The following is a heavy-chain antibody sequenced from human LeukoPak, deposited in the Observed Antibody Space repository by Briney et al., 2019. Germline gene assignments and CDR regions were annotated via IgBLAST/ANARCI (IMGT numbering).Heavy chain of an antibody. CDR2: IYSGGST. J-gene: IGHJ6*02. Sequence: GGSLRLSCAASGFTVSSNYMSWVRQAPGKGLEWVSVIYSGGSTYYADSVKGRFTISRDNSKNTLYLQMNSLRAEDTAVYYCARDSVAGTGYYYYGMDVWGQGTTVTVSS. CDR3: ARDSVAGTGYYYYGMDV. CDR1: GFTVSSNY. D-gene: IGHD6-19*01. V-gene: IGHV3-53*01.